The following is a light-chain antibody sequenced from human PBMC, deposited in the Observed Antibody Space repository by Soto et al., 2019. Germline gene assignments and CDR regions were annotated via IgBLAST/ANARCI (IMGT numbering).Light chain of an antibody. V-gene: IGKV1-9*01. J-gene: IGKJ3*01. CDR1: QGISSY. CDR3: QHFNS. CDR2: AAS. Sequence: DIPLTQSPSFLSASVGDRVTITCRASQGISSYLAWYQQKPGKAPKLLIYAASTLQSGVPSRFSGSGSRTEFTLTISSLQPEDFATYYCQHFNSFGPGTKVDIK.